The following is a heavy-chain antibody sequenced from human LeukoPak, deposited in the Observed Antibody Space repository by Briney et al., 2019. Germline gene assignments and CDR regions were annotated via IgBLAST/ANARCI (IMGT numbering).Heavy chain of an antibody. D-gene: IGHD3-22*01. CDR3: ARLYYYDSSGYSSPSWYFDL. CDR1: GYSFTSYW. CDR2: FHTSDSIS. Sequence: GESLKISCKGSGYSFTSYWISWVRQMPGKGLEWMGRFHTSDSISNYGPSFQGHVTISVDKSISTAYPHWSSLKASDTAMYYCARLYYYDSSGYSSPSWYFDLWGRGTLVTVSS. J-gene: IGHJ2*01. V-gene: IGHV5-10-1*01.